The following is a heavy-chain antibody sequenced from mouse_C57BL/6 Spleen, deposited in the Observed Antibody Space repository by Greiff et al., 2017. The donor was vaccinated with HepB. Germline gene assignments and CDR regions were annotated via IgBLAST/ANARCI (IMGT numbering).Heavy chain of an antibody. CDR2: ISSGGSYT. CDR3: ARQEQDCAMDD. J-gene: IGHJ4*01. CDR1: GFTFSSYG. Sequence: EVKLVESGGDLVKPGGSLKLSCAASGFTFSSYGMSWVRQTPDKSLEWVATISSGGSYTYYPDSVKGRFTLSRDNAKNTLYLQMSRLKSEDTAVYYCARQEQDCAMDDWGQGTSVTVSS. V-gene: IGHV5-6*01.